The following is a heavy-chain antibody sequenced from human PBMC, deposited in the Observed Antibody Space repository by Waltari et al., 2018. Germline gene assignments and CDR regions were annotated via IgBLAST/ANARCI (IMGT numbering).Heavy chain of an antibody. CDR3: ARDRGRGLYLDV. J-gene: IGHJ4*02. CDR1: GVSVTSANW. D-gene: IGHD2-15*01. CDR2: VLSTGKT. V-gene: IGHV4-4*02. Sequence: QLQESGPGLVKPSGTLSLSCAVSGVSVTSANWWSWVRQSPQRGLEWIGQVLSTGKTNYSPSFASRVTMSLDASNNQFSLKVTSATAADTAVYYCARDRGRGLYLDVWGPGTLVTVSP.